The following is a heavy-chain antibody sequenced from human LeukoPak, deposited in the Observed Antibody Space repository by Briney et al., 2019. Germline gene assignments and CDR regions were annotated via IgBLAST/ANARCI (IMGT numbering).Heavy chain of an antibody. CDR2: ISSSGSPI. D-gene: IGHD5-12*01. CDR1: GFTFSDYY. Sequence: GGSLRLSCAASGFTFSDYYMSWIRQAPGKGLEWVSYISSSGSPIYYADSVKGRFTISRDNAKNSLYLQMNSLRAEDTAVYYCARDESGYDAPDFDYWGQGTLVTVSS. V-gene: IGHV3-11*01. CDR3: ARDESGYDAPDFDY. J-gene: IGHJ4*02.